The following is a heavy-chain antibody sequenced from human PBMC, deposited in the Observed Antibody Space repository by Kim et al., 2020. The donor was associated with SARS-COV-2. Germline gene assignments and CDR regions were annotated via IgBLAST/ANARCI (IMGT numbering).Heavy chain of an antibody. CDR2: FDPEDGET. J-gene: IGHJ5*02. V-gene: IGHV1-24*01. Sequence: ASVKVSCKVSGYTLTELSMHWVRQAPGKGLEWMGGFDPEDGETIYAQKFQGRVTMTEDTSTDTAYMELGSLRSEDTAVYYCATAPALVRDGWFDPWGQGTLVTVSS. D-gene: IGHD6-6*01. CDR1: GYTLTELS. CDR3: ATAPALVRDGWFDP.